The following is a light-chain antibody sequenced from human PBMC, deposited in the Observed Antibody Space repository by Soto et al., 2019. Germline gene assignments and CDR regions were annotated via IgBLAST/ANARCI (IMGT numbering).Light chain of an antibody. V-gene: IGKV3-20*01. CDR2: GAS. CDR1: QSVDSGY. Sequence: EIVLTQSPGTLSLSPGERATLSCRASQSVDSGYLAWYQQTPGQAPTLVIYGASVRATGIPDRFSGSGSGTDFTLTITRLAPEDFAVYYCQQYGRLPRTFGQGTKLEIK. J-gene: IGKJ2*01. CDR3: QQYGRLPRT.